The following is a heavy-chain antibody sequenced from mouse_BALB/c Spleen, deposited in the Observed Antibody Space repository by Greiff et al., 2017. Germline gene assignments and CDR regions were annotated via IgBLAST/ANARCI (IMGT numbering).Heavy chain of an antibody. Sequence: ESGPSLVKPSQTLSLTCSVTGYSITSGYYWNWIRQFPGNKLEWMGYISYDGSNNYNPSLKNRISITRDTSKNQFFLKLNSVTTEDTATYYCARERDYGYAMDYWGQGTSVTVSS. CDR3: ARERDYGYAMDY. V-gene: IGHV3-6*02. J-gene: IGHJ4*01. D-gene: IGHD2-4*01. CDR1: GYSITSGYY. CDR2: ISYDGSN.